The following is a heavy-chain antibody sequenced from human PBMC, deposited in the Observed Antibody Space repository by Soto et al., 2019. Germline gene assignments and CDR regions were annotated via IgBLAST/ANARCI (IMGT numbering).Heavy chain of an antibody. CDR3: AREVVDGSSLWLDP. Sequence: QVQLVQSGAEVKKPGASVKVSCKASGFTFSTNDINWLRQAPGQGLQWMGWMNANVDATDSPQEFKGRVTMTWNASMSTAYMELSNLKSDDTAVYYCAREVVDGSSLWLDPWGQGTLVTVSS. CDR2: MNANVDAT. V-gene: IGHV1-8*01. CDR1: GFTFSTND. D-gene: IGHD3-10*01. J-gene: IGHJ5*02.